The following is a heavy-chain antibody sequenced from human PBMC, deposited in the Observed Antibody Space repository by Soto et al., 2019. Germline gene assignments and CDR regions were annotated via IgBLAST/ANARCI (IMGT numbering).Heavy chain of an antibody. Sequence: QVQLVESGGGVVQPGRSLRLSCAASGFTFSSYGMHWVRQAPGKGREWVAVISYEGSNKYYADSVKGRFTISRDNSKNTLYLQMNSLRAEDTAVYYCAKTRYPYCGGDCYLDYWGQGTMVTVSS. CDR3: AKTRYPYCGGDCYLDY. CDR2: ISYEGSNK. V-gene: IGHV3-30*18. J-gene: IGHJ4*02. CDR1: GFTFSSYG. D-gene: IGHD2-21*01.